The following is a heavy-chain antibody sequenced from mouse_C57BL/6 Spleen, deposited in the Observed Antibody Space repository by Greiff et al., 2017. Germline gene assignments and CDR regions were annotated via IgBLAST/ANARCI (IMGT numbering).Heavy chain of an antibody. J-gene: IGHJ4*01. CDR1: GYSFTGYY. CDR2: INPSTGGT. CDR3: ARVWNGAMDY. Sequence: VQLQQSGPELVKPGASVKISCKASGYSFTGYYMNWVKQSPEKSLEWIGEINPSTGGTTYNQKFKAKATLTVNKSSSTAYMQLKSLTSEDSAVYYCARVWNGAMDYWGQGTSVTVSS. V-gene: IGHV1-42*01.